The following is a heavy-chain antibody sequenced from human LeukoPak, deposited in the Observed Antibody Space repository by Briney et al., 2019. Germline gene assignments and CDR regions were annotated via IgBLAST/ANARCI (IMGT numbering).Heavy chain of an antibody. J-gene: IGHJ4*02. D-gene: IGHD1-26*01. Sequence: KPGGSLRLSCAASGFTFSDYYMTWVRQAPGKGLEWVSYISSSSNTVYYADSVKGRLTVSRDNANNSLYVQMTSLRAEDTAVYYCARRAMGATSFDYWGQGTLVTVSA. CDR1: GFTFSDYY. CDR3: ARRAMGATSFDY. CDR2: ISSSSNTV. V-gene: IGHV3-11*04.